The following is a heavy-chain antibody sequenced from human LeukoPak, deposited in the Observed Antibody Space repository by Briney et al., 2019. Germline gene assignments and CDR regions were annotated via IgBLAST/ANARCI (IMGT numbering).Heavy chain of an antibody. V-gene: IGHV1-18*01. Sequence: ASVKVSCKASGYTFTSYGIGWVRQAPGQGLEWMGWISVYNGNTNYAQKFQGRVTMTTDTSTSTAYMELRSLRSEDTAVYYCARDQEGFDYWGQGTLVTVSS. J-gene: IGHJ4*02. CDR1: GYTFTSYG. CDR2: ISVYNGNT. CDR3: ARDQEGFDY.